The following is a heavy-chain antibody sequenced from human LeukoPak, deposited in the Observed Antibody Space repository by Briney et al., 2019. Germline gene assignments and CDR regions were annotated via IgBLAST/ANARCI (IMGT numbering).Heavy chain of an antibody. CDR1: GYTFTGYY. D-gene: IGHD2-21*01. Sequence: ASVKVSCKASGYTFTGYYIHWVRQAPGQGLEWMGWVNPNSGSTIYEEKFQGRVNMTRDTSISTAYMELTGLRSDDTAVYYCARRLQIVWYGLDVWGQGTSVTVSS. J-gene: IGHJ6*02. CDR3: ARRLQIVWYGLDV. CDR2: VNPNSGST. V-gene: IGHV1-2*02.